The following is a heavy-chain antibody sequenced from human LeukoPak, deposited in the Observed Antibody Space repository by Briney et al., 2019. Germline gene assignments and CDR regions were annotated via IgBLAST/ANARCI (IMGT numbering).Heavy chain of an antibody. CDR1: GGSISSSSYY. CDR3: ARHNPKNWNYRYYYYVDV. CDR2: IYYSGST. D-gene: IGHD1-7*01. Sequence: SETLSLTCTVSGGSISSSSYYWGWIRQPPGKGLEWIGSIYYSGSTYYNPSLKSRVTISVDTSKNQFSLKLSSVTAADTAVYYCARHNPKNWNYRYYYYVDVWGKGTTVTVSS. J-gene: IGHJ6*03. V-gene: IGHV4-39*01.